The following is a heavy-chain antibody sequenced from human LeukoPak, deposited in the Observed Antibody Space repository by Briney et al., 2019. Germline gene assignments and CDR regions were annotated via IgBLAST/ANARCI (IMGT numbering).Heavy chain of an antibody. D-gene: IGHD3-22*01. CDR1: GGSISSYY. CDR2: IYSSGST. Sequence: SETLSLTCTVSGGSISSYYWSWIRQPPGKGLEWIGYIYSSGSTNYNPSLKSRVTISVDTSKNQFSLKLSSVTAADTAVYYCASLPRTYYYDSSGYYLLSDWGQGTMVTVSS. CDR3: ASLPRTYYYDSSGYYLLSD. J-gene: IGHJ3*01. V-gene: IGHV4-59*12.